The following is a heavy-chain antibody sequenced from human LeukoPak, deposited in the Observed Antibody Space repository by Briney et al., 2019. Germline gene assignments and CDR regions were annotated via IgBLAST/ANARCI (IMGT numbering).Heavy chain of an antibody. D-gene: IGHD6-6*01. Sequence: GGSLRLSCAASGFTFSSYEMNWVRQAPGKGLEWVSYISSSSSYIYYADSVKGRFTISRDNAKNSLYLQMNSLRAEDTAVYYCARDLSSETVWGQGTLVTVSS. CDR1: GFTFSSYE. J-gene: IGHJ4*02. CDR3: ARDLSSETV. V-gene: IGHV3-21*05. CDR2: ISSSSSYI.